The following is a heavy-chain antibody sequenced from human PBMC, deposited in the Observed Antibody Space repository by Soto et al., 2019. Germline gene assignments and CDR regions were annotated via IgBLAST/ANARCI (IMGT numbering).Heavy chain of an antibody. CDR3: ARDGDQVAGTEPSFDY. J-gene: IGHJ4*02. D-gene: IGHD6-19*01. CDR1: GYTFTSYY. V-gene: IGHV1-46*01. Sequence: GASVKVSCKASGYTFTSYYMHWVRQAPGQGLEWMGIINPSGGSTSYAQKFQGRVTMTRDTSTSTVYMELSSLRSEDTAVYYCARDGDQVAGTEPSFDYWGQGTLVTAPQ. CDR2: INPSGGST.